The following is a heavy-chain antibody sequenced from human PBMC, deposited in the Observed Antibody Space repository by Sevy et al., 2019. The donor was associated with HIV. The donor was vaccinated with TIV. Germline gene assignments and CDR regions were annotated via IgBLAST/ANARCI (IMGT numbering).Heavy chain of an antibody. CDR3: ARASGHCDGGSCHPPDY. CDR2: IKEDESAR. J-gene: IGHJ4*02. Sequence: GGSLRLSCAASGLIFSGYTMTWVRQAPGKGLEWVAYIKEDESARYYVDSVRGRFTISRDNTKTSLYLQMDSLRVEDTAVYFCARASGHCDGGSCHPPDYWGQRTLVTVSS. CDR1: GLIFSGYT. D-gene: IGHD2-15*01. V-gene: IGHV3-7*01.